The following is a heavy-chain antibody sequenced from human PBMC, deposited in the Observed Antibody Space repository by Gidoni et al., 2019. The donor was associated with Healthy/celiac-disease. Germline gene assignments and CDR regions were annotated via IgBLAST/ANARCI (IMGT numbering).Heavy chain of an antibody. CDR1: GGTFSSYA. V-gene: IGHV1-69*12. CDR2: IIPIFGTA. D-gene: IGHD3-22*01. J-gene: IGHJ6*02. CDR3: ARWYYYDSSGHPSTHLYGMDV. Sequence: QVQLVQSGAEVKKPGSSVKVSCKASGGTFSSYAISWVRQAPGQGLEWMGGIIPIFGTANYAQKFQGRVTITADESTSTAYMELSSLRSEDTAVYYCARWYYYDSSGHPSTHLYGMDVWGQGTTVTVSS.